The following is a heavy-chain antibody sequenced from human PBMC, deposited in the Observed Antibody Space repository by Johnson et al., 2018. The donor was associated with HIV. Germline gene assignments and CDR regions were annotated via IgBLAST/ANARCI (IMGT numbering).Heavy chain of an antibody. CDR3: AAFEEQWLDAFDI. V-gene: IGHV3-30-3*01. CDR1: GFTFTTYS. Sequence: QVQLVESGGGVVQPGRSVRLSCAVSGFTFTTYSMHWVRQAPGKGLEWVAVILYDGSNENYADSVKGRFTISRDNSKNTLYLQMNSLRAEDTAVYYCAAFEEQWLDAFDIWGQGTMVTVSS. D-gene: IGHD6-19*01. CDR2: ILYDGSNE. J-gene: IGHJ3*02.